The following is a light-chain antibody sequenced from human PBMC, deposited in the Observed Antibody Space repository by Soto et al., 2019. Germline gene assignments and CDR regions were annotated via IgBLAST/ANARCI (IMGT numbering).Light chain of an antibody. J-gene: IGKJ1*01. CDR2: AAS. V-gene: IGKV1-8*01. CDR1: QGISSY. CDR3: QQYYCYPWT. Sequence: AIRMTQSPSSFSASTGDRVTITCRASQGISSYLAWYQQKPGKAPKLLIYAASTLQSGVPSRFSGSGSGTDFTLTISCLQSEDFATYYCQQYYCYPWTFGLGTKVEIK.